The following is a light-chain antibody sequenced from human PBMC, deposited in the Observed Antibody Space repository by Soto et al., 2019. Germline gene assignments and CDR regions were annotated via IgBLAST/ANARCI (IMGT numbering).Light chain of an antibody. J-gene: IGKJ4*01. CDR1: QGISSY. CDR2: AAS. CDR3: QQYYSYPLLT. V-gene: IGKV1-8*01. Sequence: AIRMTQSPSSLSASTGDRVTITCRASQGISSYLAWYQQKPGKAPKLLIYAASTLQSGVPSRFSGSGSGTDFTLTISGLQSEDFATYYCQQYYSYPLLTVGGGTKVEIK.